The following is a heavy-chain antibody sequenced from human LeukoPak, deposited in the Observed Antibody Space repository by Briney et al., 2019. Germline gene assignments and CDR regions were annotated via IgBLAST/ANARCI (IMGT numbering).Heavy chain of an antibody. CDR1: GGSISSYY. J-gene: IGHJ5*02. D-gene: IGHD2-15*01. Sequence: PSETLSLTCTVSGGSISSYYWSWIRQPPGKGLEWIGRIYNSGSTTYNPSPKSRLTMSVDTSKNQFSLKLSSVTAADTAVYYCARGLVVAATLPWFDPWGQGTLVTVSS. CDR2: IYNSGST. V-gene: IGHV4-4*07. CDR3: ARGLVVAATLPWFDP.